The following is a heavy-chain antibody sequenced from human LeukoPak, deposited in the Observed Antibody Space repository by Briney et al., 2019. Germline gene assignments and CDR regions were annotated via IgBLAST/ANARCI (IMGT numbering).Heavy chain of an antibody. V-gene: IGHV1-2*02. J-gene: IGHJ6*03. CDR1: GYPFSEYF. Sequence: GASVKVSCRASGYPFSEYFIHWVRQAPGQGLECMGWINPKSGGTNYVQKFQGRVTMTRDTSISTAYMELSSLRSEDTAVYYCAAATNCGGDCYYYYYMDVWGKGTTVTVSS. CDR3: AAATNCGGDCYYYYYMDV. D-gene: IGHD2-21*02. CDR2: INPKSGGT.